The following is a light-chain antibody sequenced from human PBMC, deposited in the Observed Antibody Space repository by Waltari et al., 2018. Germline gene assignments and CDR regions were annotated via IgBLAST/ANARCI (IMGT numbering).Light chain of an antibody. J-gene: IGKJ1*01. CDR3: QQYNSYSPWT. CDR2: KAS. Sequence: DIQMTQSPSTLSASVGDRVTITCRASQSISSWLAWYQQKPGKAPKLLIYKASSLESGVPSRFSGGGSGTEFTLTISSLRPDDFATYYCQQYNSYSPWTFGQGTKVEIK. CDR1: QSISSW. V-gene: IGKV1-5*03.